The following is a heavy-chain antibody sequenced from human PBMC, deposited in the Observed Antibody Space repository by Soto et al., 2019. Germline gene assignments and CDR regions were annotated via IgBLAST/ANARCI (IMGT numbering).Heavy chain of an antibody. J-gene: IGHJ5*02. CDR1: GFSLTTRGVG. V-gene: IGHV2-5*02. CDR2: IYWDDDK. Sequence: QITLKESGPTLVKPTQTLTLTCTFSGFSLTTRGVGVGWIRQPPGKALECLALIYWDDDKRYRPSLQSRLSNTKDTSENQVVLTMSNVDPVDTATFYCAHIPNYYQYYWFDPWGQGTLVSVSS. D-gene: IGHD3-10*01. CDR3: AHIPNYYQYYWFDP.